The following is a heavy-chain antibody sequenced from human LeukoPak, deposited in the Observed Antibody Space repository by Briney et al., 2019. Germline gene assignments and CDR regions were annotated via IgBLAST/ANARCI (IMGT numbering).Heavy chain of an antibody. CDR3: ARGGGLVRTRAFFDY. CDR1: GFTFSSYT. Sequence: GGSLRLSCAASGFTFSSYTMNWVRQAPGKGLEWVSYISSSSSTIYYADSVKGRFTISRDNAKNSLYLQMNSLRAEDTAVYYCARGGGLVRTRAFFDYWGQGTLVTVSS. V-gene: IGHV3-48*01. J-gene: IGHJ4*02. CDR2: ISSSSSTI. D-gene: IGHD6-6*01.